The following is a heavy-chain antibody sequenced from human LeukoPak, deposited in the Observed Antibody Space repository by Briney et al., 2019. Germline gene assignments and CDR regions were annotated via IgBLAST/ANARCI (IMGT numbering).Heavy chain of an antibody. J-gene: IGHJ6*02. CDR3: ARGRHSNFYYYYGMDV. D-gene: IGHD4-11*01. V-gene: IGHV4-59*01. Sequence: SETLSLTCTVSGGSISSYYWSWLRQPPGKGLEWIGYIYYSGSTNYNPSLKSRVTISVDTSKNQFSLKLSSVTAADTAVYYCARGRHSNFYYYYGMDVWGQGTTVTVSS. CDR2: IYYSGST. CDR1: GGSISSYY.